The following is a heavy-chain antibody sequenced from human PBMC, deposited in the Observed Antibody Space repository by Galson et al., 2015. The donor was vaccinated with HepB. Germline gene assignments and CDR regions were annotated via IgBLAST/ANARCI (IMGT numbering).Heavy chain of an antibody. J-gene: IGHJ4*02. Sequence: SLRLSCAASGFTFSSYGMHWVRQAPGKGLEWVAVISYDGSNKYYADSVKGRFTISRDNSKNTLYLRMSSLRAEDTAVYYCVKESEMATIEYYFDYWGQGTLVTVSS. CDR2: ISYDGSNK. V-gene: IGHV3-30*18. D-gene: IGHD5-24*01. CDR3: VKESEMATIEYYFDY. CDR1: GFTFSSYG.